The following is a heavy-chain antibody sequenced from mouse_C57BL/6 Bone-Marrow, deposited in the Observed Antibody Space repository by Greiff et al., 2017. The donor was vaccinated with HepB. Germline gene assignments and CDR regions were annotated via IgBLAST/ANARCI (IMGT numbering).Heavy chain of an antibody. V-gene: IGHV1-64*01. D-gene: IGHD3-3*01. CDR3: ARGGTSGY. J-gene: IGHJ2*01. CDR2: INPNSGST. CDR1: GYTFTSYW. Sequence: QVQLQQPGAELVKPGASVKLSCKASGYTFTSYWMHWVKQRPGQGLEWIGMINPNSGSTNYTEKFQSKATLTVDTSSSTAYMQLSSLTSEDSAVYYGARGGTSGYGGQGTTLTVSS.